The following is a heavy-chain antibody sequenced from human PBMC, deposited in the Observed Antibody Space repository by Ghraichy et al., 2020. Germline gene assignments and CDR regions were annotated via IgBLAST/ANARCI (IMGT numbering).Heavy chain of an antibody. CDR1: GGSISSYY. CDR2: IYYSGST. V-gene: IGHV4-59*08. CDR3: ARLSLLLDGDGFYYFDY. Sequence: SETLSLTCTVSGGSISSYYWSWIRQPPGKGLEWIGYIYYSGSTNYNPPLKSRVTISVDTSKNQFSLKLSSVTAADTAVYYCARLSLLLDGDGFYYFDYWGQGTLVTVSS. J-gene: IGHJ4*02. D-gene: IGHD4-17*01.